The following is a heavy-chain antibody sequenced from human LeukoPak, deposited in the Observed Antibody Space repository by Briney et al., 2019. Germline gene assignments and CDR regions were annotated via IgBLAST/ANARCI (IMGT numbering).Heavy chain of an antibody. CDR1: GGSFSGYY. CDR3: ARGMVFWRGYVVY. D-gene: IGHD3-3*01. J-gene: IGHJ4*02. Sequence: SETLSLTCAVYGGSFSGYYWSWIRQPPGKGLEWIGEINHSGRTNYNPSLKSRVTISVDTSKNQFSLKLSSVTAADTAVYYCARGMVFWRGYVVYWGQGTLVTVSS. V-gene: IGHV4-34*01. CDR2: INHSGRT.